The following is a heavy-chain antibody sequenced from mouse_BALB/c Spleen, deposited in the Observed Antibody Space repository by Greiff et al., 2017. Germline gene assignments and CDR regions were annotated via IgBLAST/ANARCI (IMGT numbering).Heavy chain of an antibody. V-gene: IGHV5-4*02. J-gene: IGHJ3*01. CDR2: ISDGGSYT. CDR3: ASNYEFAY. Sequence: EVQVVESGGGLVKPGGSLKLSCAASGFTFSDYYMYWVRQTPEKRLEWVATISDGGSYTYYPDSVKGRFTISRDNAKNNLYLQMSSLKSEDTAMYYCASNYEFAYWGQGTLVTVSA. CDR1: GFTFSDYY. D-gene: IGHD2-1*01.